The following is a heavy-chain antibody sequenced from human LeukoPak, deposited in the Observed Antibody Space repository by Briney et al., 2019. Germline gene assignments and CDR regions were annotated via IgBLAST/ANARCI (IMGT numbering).Heavy chain of an antibody. J-gene: IGHJ4*02. CDR3: AKTYYYDNNGYYYFDY. CDR2: IYSGGTT. CDR1: GFTVSSNH. D-gene: IGHD3-22*01. V-gene: IGHV3-66*01. Sequence: PGGSLKLSCAASGFTVSSNHMSWVRQAPGKGLEWVSVIYSGGTTYYADSVKGRFTIFRDTSKNTLYLQMNSLRAEDTAVYYCAKTYYYDNNGYYYFDYWGQGTLVTVSS.